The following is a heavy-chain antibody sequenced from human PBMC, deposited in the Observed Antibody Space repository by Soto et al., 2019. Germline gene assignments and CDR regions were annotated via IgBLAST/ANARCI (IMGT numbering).Heavy chain of an antibody. CDR2: INHSGTT. Sequence: ATLSLTFGVYGGSFSGYQWNWIRQSPGQGLEWIGEINHSGTTKYNPSLESRINLSVDTSKKQFSLKMFSVTAADTAIYYCARGWRFDPWGQGTQVTVSS. V-gene: IGHV4-34*01. D-gene: IGHD1-1*01. CDR1: GGSFSGYQ. J-gene: IGHJ5*02. CDR3: ARGWRFDP.